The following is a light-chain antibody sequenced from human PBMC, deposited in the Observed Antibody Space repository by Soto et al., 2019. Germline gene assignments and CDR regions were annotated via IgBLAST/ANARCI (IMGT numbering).Light chain of an antibody. Sequence: QSALTQSPSASGSPGQSVTISCSGTSSYTGDYNYVSWYQQHPGKAPKLMIYEVSKRPSGVPDRFSGSKSGNTASLTVSGLQAEDEADYYCSSYAGSDNYVFGTGTKVTVL. J-gene: IGLJ1*01. CDR1: SSYTGDYNY. V-gene: IGLV2-8*01. CDR3: SSYAGSDNYV. CDR2: EVS.